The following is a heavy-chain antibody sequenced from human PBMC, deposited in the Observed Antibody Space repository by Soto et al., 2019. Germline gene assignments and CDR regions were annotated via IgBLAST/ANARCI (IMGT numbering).Heavy chain of an antibody. CDR3: ARGRLPYCISTSCPKAYNWFDP. CDR1: GYTFTSYD. CDR2: MNPNSGNT. V-gene: IGHV1-8*01. J-gene: IGHJ5*02. D-gene: IGHD2-2*01. Sequence: GASVKVSCKASGYTFTSYDINWVRQATGQGLEWMGWMNPNSGNTGYAQKFQGRVTMTRNTSISTAYMELSSLRSEDTAVYYCARGRLPYCISTSCPKAYNWFDPWGQGTLVTVSS.